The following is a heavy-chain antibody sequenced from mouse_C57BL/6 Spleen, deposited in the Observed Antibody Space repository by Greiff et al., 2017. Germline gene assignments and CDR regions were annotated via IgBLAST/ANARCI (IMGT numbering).Heavy chain of an antibody. CDR1: GYTFTSYW. CDR3: AREDYYDPPYYAMDY. Sequence: VQLQQPGAELVKPGASVKMSCKASGYTFTSYWITWVKQRPGQGLEWIGDIFPGSGSTNYNEKFKSKATLTVDTSSSTAYMQLSSLTSEDSAVFYCAREDYYDPPYYAMDYWGQGTSVTVSS. J-gene: IGHJ4*01. D-gene: IGHD2-4*01. V-gene: IGHV1-55*01. CDR2: IFPGSGST.